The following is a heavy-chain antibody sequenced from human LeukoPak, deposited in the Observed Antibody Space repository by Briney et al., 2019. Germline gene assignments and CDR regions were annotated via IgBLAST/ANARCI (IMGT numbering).Heavy chain of an antibody. CDR3: ASFPTDYSASGKSGDY. CDR1: GASISSTNYY. Sequence: SETLSLTCTVSGASISSTNYYWGWVRQPPGKGLEWIATVYYTGTTFYNPSLKSRVSISVDSSKNQFSLKLTSVTAADSALYYCASFPTDYSASGKSGDYWGQGSLVTVSS. V-gene: IGHV4-39*01. CDR2: VYYTGTT. J-gene: IGHJ4*02. D-gene: IGHD3-10*01.